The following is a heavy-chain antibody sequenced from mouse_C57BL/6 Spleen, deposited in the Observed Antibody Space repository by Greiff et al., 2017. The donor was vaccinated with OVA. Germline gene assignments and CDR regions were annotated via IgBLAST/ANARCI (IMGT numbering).Heavy chain of an antibody. CDR2: ISSGSSTI. CDR1: GFTFSDYG. D-gene: IGHD1-1*01. V-gene: IGHV5-17*01. J-gene: IGHJ1*03. Sequence: EVKVVESGGGLVKPGGSLKLSCAASGFTFSDYGMHWVCQAPEKGLEWVAYISSGSSTIYYADTVKGRFTISRDNAKNTLFLQMTSLRSEDTAMYYCANYYGSSYGYFDVWGTGTTVTVSS. CDR3: ANYYGSSYGYFDV.